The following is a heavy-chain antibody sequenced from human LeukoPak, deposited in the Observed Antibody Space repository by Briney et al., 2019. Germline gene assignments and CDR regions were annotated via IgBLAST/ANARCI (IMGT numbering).Heavy chain of an antibody. CDR2: INHSGST. D-gene: IGHD2-2*01. Sequence: SETLSLTCALYGGSFSGYYWSWIRQPPGKGLEWIGEINHSGSTNYNPSLKSRVTISVDTSKNQFSLKLSSVTAADTAVYYCARSPTKRVPEDYWGQGTLVTVSS. V-gene: IGHV4-34*01. J-gene: IGHJ4*02. CDR1: GGSFSGYY. CDR3: ARSPTKRVPEDY.